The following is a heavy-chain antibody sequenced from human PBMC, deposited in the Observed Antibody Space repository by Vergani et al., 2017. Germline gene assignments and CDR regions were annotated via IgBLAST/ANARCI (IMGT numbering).Heavy chain of an antibody. Sequence: QVQLQESGPGLVKPSQTLSLTCTVSGGSISSGGYYWSWIRQPPGKGLEWIGEINHSGSTNYNPSLKSRVTISVDTSKNQFSLKLSSVTAADTAVYYCARGLRYCSSTSCRYYFDYWGQGTLVTVSS. J-gene: IGHJ4*02. D-gene: IGHD2-2*01. CDR2: INHSGST. CDR3: ARGLRYCSSTSCRYYFDY. V-gene: IGHV4-31*03. CDR1: GGSISSGGYY.